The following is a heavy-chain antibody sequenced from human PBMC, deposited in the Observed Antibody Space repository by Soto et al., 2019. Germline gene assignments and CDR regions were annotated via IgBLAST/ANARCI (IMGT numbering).Heavy chain of an antibody. CDR2: IYWDDDK. Sequence: QITLKESGPTVVKPTETLTLTCTFSGFSLTTSGVGVGWVRQSPGKAPEWLALIYWDDDKRYSTSLNSRLIITKETSKNQVVLTMANVDPADTATYHCAHRVLRTVFGLVTTTAIYFDFWGPGTPVVVSS. J-gene: IGHJ4*02. CDR3: AHRVLRTVFGLVTTTAIYFDF. CDR1: GFSLTTSGVG. D-gene: IGHD3-3*01. V-gene: IGHV2-5*02.